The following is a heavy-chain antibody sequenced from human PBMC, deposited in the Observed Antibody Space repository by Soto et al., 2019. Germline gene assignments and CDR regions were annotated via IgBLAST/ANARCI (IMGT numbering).Heavy chain of an antibody. J-gene: IGHJ6*03. Sequence: QVQLVQSGAEVKKPGASVKVSCKASGYTFTSYGSSWVRQAPGQGLEWMGWISSYNGNTNYAQNLQGRVTMTTDTSTSTAYMELRSLRSDDTAVYYCARSWLPPDDYYYYMDVWGKGTTVTVSS. V-gene: IGHV1-18*01. D-gene: IGHD5-12*01. CDR1: GYTFTSYG. CDR3: ARSWLPPDDYYYYMDV. CDR2: ISSYNGNT.